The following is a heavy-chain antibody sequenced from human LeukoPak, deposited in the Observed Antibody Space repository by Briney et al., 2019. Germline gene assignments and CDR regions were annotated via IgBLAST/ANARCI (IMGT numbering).Heavy chain of an antibody. Sequence: SETLSLTCIVSGGSISSYYWSWIRQPPGKGLEWIGYIYYSGYTYYNPSLESRVTISVDTSKNQFSLKLSSVTAADTAIYYCAKHYMGSSYNRALDYWGQGTLVTVSS. J-gene: IGHJ4*02. V-gene: IGHV4-59*04. CDR2: IYYSGYT. D-gene: IGHD3-10*01. CDR3: AKHYMGSSYNRALDY. CDR1: GGSISSYY.